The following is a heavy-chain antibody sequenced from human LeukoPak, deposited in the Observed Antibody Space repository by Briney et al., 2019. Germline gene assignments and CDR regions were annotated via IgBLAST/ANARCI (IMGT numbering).Heavy chain of an antibody. CDR1: GDSISISSYF. Sequence: PSETLSLTCTVSGDSISISSYFWGWIRQSPGKGLQWIGTLSYSGSTYYNPSLKSRVTISVDTSKNQFSLKLSSVTAADTAVYYCARDRRDWGQGTLVTVSS. J-gene: IGHJ4*02. CDR2: LSYSGST. CDR3: ARDRRD. V-gene: IGHV4-39*07.